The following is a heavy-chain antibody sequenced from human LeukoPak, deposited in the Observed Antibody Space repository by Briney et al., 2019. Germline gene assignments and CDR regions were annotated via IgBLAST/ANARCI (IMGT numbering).Heavy chain of an antibody. CDR1: GGSISSSSYY. V-gene: IGHV4-39*01. D-gene: IGHD4/OR15-4a*01. Sequence: SETLSLTCTVSGGSISSSSYYWGWIRQPPGKGLEWIGSIYYSGSTYYNPSLKSRVTISVDTSKNQSSLKLSSVTAADTAVYYCARRKGAYSYYYYYMDVWGKGTPVTVSS. J-gene: IGHJ6*03. CDR2: IYYSGST. CDR3: ARRKGAYSYYYYYMDV.